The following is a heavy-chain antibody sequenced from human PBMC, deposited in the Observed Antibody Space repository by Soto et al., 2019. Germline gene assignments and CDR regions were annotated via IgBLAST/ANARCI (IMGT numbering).Heavy chain of an antibody. V-gene: IGHV4-30-4*01. CDR1: GGSISDGAYY. D-gene: IGHD2-21*01. CDR2: IYKSGNT. CDR3: ASGLSGDKVDQ. J-gene: IGHJ4*02. Sequence: QVQLQESGPGLVKPSQTLSLTCTVSGGSISDGAYYWSWIRQPPGKGLEWIGHIYKSGNTYNNPSLRSRLTISLDTSKSQCSLNLNSVSAADTAVYYCASGLSGDKVDQWGQGTLVTVSS.